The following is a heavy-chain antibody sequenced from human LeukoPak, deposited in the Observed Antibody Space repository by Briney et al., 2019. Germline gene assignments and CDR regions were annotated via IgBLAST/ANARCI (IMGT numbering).Heavy chain of an antibody. CDR3: VLGSGWHDSH. CDR2: MKQDGSEI. D-gene: IGHD6-19*01. V-gene: IGHV3-7*03. J-gene: IGHJ4*02. Sequence: GGSLRLSCAASGFTFTSYWMHWMGQAPGKGLEWVANMKQDGSEIYYVDSVKGRFTISSDNAKKSLYLQMNSLRVEDTAVYYCVLGSGWHDSHWGQGTLVTVSS. CDR1: GFTFTSYW.